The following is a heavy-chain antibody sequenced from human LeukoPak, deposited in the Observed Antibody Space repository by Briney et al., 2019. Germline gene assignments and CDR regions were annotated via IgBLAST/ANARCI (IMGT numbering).Heavy chain of an antibody. CDR1: GFTFSSYG. CDR2: ISYDGSNK. Sequence: GGSLRLSCAASGFTFSSYGMHWVRQAPGKGLEWVAVISYDGSNKYYADSVKGRFTISRDNSKNTLYLQMNSLRAEDTAVYYCARDGTPSRRDGYSTDYWGQGALVTVSS. J-gene: IGHJ4*02. D-gene: IGHD5-24*01. V-gene: IGHV3-30*03. CDR3: ARDGTPSRRDGYSTDY.